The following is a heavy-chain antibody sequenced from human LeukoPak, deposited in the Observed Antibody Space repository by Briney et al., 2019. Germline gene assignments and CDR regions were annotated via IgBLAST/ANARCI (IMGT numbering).Heavy chain of an antibody. Sequence: SETLSLTCTVSGGSISSYYWSWIRQPPGKGLEWIGYIYYSGSTNYNPSLKSRVTISVDTSKNQFSLKLSSVTAADTAVYYCATEGYYYDSSGYYYRAFGIWGQGTMVTVSS. CDR2: IYYSGST. CDR1: GGSISSYY. D-gene: IGHD3-22*01. V-gene: IGHV4-59*08. J-gene: IGHJ3*02. CDR3: ATEGYYYDSSGYYYRAFGI.